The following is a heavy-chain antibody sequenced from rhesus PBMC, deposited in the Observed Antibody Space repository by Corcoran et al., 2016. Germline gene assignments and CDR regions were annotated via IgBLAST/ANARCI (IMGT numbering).Heavy chain of an antibody. Sequence: QLQESGPGLLKPSETLSLTCTVSGGSISGYFWSWFRQFPGTGLEWIGNIYFNRAGTNYSPSLNGRVTISRDTSKSQFSLALTSLTAADTAIYYCARDSDDADWNNRFDVWGPGHLVTVSS. D-gene: IGHD1-26*01. CDR2: IYFNRAGT. CDR3: ARDSDDADWNNRFDV. CDR1: GGSISGYF. J-gene: IGHJ5-1*01. V-gene: IGHV4-81*01.